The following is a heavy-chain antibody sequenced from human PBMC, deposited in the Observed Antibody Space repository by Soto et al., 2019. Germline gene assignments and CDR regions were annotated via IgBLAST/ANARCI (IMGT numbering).Heavy chain of an antibody. CDR3: AKAGTGWLRRYNGMDV. J-gene: IGHJ6*02. CDR1: GFTFSDYY. D-gene: IGHD1-1*01. Sequence: QVQLVESGGGLVKPGGSLRLSCAASGFTFSDYYMSWMRQAPGKGLEWVSYISSSGSTIYYADSVKGRFTISRDNAKNSLYLQMNSRRDEDTAVYYCAKAGTGWLRRYNGMDVWGQGTTVTVSS. CDR2: ISSSGSTI. V-gene: IGHV3-11*01.